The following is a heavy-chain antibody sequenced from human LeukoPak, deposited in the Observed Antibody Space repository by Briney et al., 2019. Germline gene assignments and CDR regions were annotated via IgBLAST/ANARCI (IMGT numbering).Heavy chain of an antibody. J-gene: IGHJ4*02. Sequence: GGSLRLSCAASGFIVSSNYMSWVRQAPGKGLEWVSVIYSGGSTYYADSVKGRFTISRDNSKNTLYLQMNSLRAEDTAVYYCARGSSSRSFDYWGQGTLVTVSS. CDR1: GFIVSSNY. D-gene: IGHD6-13*01. V-gene: IGHV3-53*01. CDR3: ARGSSSRSFDY. CDR2: IYSGGST.